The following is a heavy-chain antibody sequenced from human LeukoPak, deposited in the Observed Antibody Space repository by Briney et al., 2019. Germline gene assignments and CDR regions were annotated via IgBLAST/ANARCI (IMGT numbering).Heavy chain of an antibody. CDR2: IWYDGSNK. CDR1: GFTFSSYG. V-gene: IGHV3-33*01. Sequence: GRSLRLSCAASGFTFSSYGMHWVRQAPGKGLEWVAVIWYDGSNKYYADSVKGRFTISRDNSKNTLYLQMNSLRAEDTAVYYCARDRGIAGATMVPGHWGQGTMVTVSS. J-gene: IGHJ3*01. CDR3: ARDRGIAGATMVPGH. D-gene: IGHD1-26*01.